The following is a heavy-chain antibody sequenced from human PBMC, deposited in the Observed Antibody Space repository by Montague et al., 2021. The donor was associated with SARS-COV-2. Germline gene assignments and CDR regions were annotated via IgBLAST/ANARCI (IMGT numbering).Heavy chain of an antibody. Sequence: SLRLSCAASGFAFSLYSMHWVRQAPGKGLEWVAVTRHDESQKFYADSVKGRVTISKDNSKNILYLQMNSLRREDTAVYHCVRIGLGWSYGNGMDVWGQGTTVIVSS. CDR3: VRIGLGWSYGNGMDV. V-gene: IGHV3-30*04. CDR1: GFAFSLYS. J-gene: IGHJ6*02. D-gene: IGHD6-19*01. CDR2: TRHDESQK.